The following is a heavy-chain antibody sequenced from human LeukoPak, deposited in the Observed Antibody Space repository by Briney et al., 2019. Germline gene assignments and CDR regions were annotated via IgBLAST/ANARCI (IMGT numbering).Heavy chain of an antibody. V-gene: IGHV4-4*07. CDR2: IYTSGST. CDR3: AREMGHYYDSSGYYYFDY. CDR1: GVSISSYY. D-gene: IGHD3-22*01. J-gene: IGHJ4*02. Sequence: SETLSLTCTVSGVSISSYYWSWIRQPAGKGLEWIGRIYTSGSTNYNPSLKSRVTMSVDTSKNQFSLKLSSVTAADTAVYYCAREMGHYYDSSGYYYFDYWGQGTLVTVSS.